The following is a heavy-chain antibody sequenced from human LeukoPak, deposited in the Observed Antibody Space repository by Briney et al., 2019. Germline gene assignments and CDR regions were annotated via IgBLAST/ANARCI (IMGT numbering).Heavy chain of an antibody. CDR1: GYTFSHYD. D-gene: IGHD4-17*01. CDR3: ARVKRFPTVWFDP. J-gene: IGHJ5*02. CDR2: MNPITGST. Sequence: ASVKVSYKASGYTFSHYDINWVRQAAGQGLKWMGWMNPITGSTGYVQKFRGRIIMTRDTSITTAFMELTSLTSDDTAIYYCARVKRFPTVWFDPWGQGTLVSVSS. V-gene: IGHV1-8*01.